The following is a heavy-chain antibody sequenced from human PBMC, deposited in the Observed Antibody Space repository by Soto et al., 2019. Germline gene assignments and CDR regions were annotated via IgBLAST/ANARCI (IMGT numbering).Heavy chain of an antibody. V-gene: IGHV4-59*01. J-gene: IGHJ4*02. D-gene: IGHD3-9*01. CDR1: GGSISSYY. CDR3: ARAKTYYDILTGYYTAGASPLQPFDY. CDR2: IYYSGST. Sequence: QVQLQESGPGLVKPSETLSLTCTVSGGSISSYYWSWIRQPPGKGLEWIGYIYYSGSTNYNPSLKSRVPISVDTSKNQFSLKLSYVTAADTAVYYCARAKTYYDILTGYYTAGASPLQPFDYWGQGTLVTVSS.